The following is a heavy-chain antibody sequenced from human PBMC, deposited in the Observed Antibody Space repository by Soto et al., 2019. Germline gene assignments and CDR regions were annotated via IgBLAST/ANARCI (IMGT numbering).Heavy chain of an antibody. CDR1: GFTFSNYG. J-gene: IGHJ6*04. CDR2: ILNDGSNR. Sequence: QVQLVESGGGVVQPGRSLRLSCAASGFTFSNYGMHWVRQAPGKGLEWVAVILNDGSNRYHADSVKDRFTISRDNSKNTLDLQMNSLRAEATAVYYCARDDKYTRNGMDVWGTGNTVTVPP. V-gene: IGHV3-33*01. CDR3: ARDDKYTRNGMDV. D-gene: IGHD6-6*01.